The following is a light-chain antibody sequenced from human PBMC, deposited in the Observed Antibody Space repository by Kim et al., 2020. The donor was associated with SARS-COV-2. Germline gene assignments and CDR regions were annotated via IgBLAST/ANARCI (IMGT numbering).Light chain of an antibody. Sequence: EIVVTQSPSTLSLSPGEGATLSCRASQTARGNYVAWYQQRPGQAPRPLIYGASRRATDVPDRFSASGSGTDFTLTISRLEPDDFGVYYCQQYGSAPDTFGQGTKLEI. CDR2: GAS. J-gene: IGKJ2*01. V-gene: IGKV3-20*01. CDR3: QQYGSAPDT. CDR1: QTARGNY.